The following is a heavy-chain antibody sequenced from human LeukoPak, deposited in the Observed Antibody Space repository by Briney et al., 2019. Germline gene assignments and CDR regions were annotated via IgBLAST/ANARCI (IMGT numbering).Heavy chain of an antibody. CDR3: ARMGERVTMVRGVIIIGGFDY. V-gene: IGHV1-2*02. Sequence: ASVKVSCKASGYTFTSYAMHWVRQAPGQGLEWMGWINPNSGGTNYAQKFQGRVTMTRDTSISTAYMELSRLRSDDTAVYYCARMGERVTMVRGVIIIGGFDYWGQGTLVTVSS. D-gene: IGHD3-10*01. CDR2: INPNSGGT. J-gene: IGHJ4*02. CDR1: GYTFTSYA.